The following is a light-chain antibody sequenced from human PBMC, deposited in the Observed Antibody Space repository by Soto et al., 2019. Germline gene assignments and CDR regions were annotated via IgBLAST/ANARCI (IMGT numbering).Light chain of an antibody. V-gene: IGKV1-9*01. Sequence: IQLTQSPSSLSASVGDRVTITCRASQGISNYSAWYQQKPGKAPKLLIYGASTLQSGVPSRFSGSGSGTDFTLTISSLRPEDFPTHFSQQFNTYPRTFGPGNKVDIX. J-gene: IGKJ1*01. CDR1: QGISNY. CDR2: GAS. CDR3: QQFNTYPRT.